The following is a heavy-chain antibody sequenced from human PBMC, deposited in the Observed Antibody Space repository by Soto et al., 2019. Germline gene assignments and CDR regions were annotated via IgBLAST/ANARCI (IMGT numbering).Heavy chain of an antibody. CDR3: XXXXXXYPYY. Sequence: QVQLVQSGAEVKKPGASVKVSCKASGYTFTSYGISWVRQAPGQGLEWMGWISAYNGNTNYAQKLQGRVTMTTDTXXXXXXXXXXXXXXXXXXXXXXXXXXXXYPYYWGQGTLVTVSS. CDR1: GYTFTSYG. CDR2: ISAYNGNT. J-gene: IGHJ4*02. V-gene: IGHV1-18*01.